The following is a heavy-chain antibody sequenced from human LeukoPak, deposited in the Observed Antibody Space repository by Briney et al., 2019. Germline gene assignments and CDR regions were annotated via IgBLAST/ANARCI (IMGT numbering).Heavy chain of an antibody. D-gene: IGHD1-26*01. CDR1: GGSISSHY. CDR3: ARVGGGSYSYFDY. CDR2: ISYSGST. J-gene: IGHJ4*02. V-gene: IGHV4-59*11. Sequence: SETLSLTCTVSGGSISSHYWSWIRQPPGKGLEWIGYISYSGSTNYNPSLKSRVTISVDTSRNQVSLKLNSVTAADTAMYYCARVGGGSYSYFDYWGQGTLSPSPQ.